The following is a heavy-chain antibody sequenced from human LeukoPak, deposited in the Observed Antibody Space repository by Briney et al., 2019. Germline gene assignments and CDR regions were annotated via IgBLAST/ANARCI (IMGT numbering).Heavy chain of an antibody. V-gene: IGHV3-23*01. J-gene: IGHJ3*02. CDR1: GFTFSSYA. D-gene: IGHD4-23*01. Sequence: HAGGSLRLSCAASGFTFSSYAMSWVRQAPGKGLEWVSAISGSGGSTYCADSVKGRFTISRDNSKNTLYLQMNSLRAEDTAVYYCAKFRGGNSWFTDDAFDIWGQGTMVTVSS. CDR3: AKFRGGNSWFTDDAFDI. CDR2: ISGSGGST.